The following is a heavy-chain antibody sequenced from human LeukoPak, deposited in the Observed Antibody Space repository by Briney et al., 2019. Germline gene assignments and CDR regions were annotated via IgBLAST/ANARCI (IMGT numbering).Heavy chain of an antibody. CDR1: GFTFSSYW. CDR2: INSDGSST. J-gene: IGHJ4*02. V-gene: IGHV3-74*01. Sequence: GGSLRLSCAASGFTFSSYWMHWVRQAPGKGLVWVSRINSDGSSTSYADSVKGRFTISRDNAKNTLYLQMNSLRAEDTALYYCAKANDYYDSSGSYRVPFDYWGQGTLVTVSS. D-gene: IGHD3-22*01. CDR3: AKANDYYDSSGSYRVPFDY.